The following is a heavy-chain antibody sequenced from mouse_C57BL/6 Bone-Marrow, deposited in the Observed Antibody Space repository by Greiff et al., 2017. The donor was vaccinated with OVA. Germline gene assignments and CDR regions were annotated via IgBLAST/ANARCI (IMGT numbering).Heavy chain of an antibody. Sequence: QVQLQQSGAELVRPGASVTLSCKASGYTFTDYEMHWVKQTPVHGLEWIGAIETETGGTAYNQKFKGKAILTADKSSSTAYMELRSLTSEASAVYDCTRYYYGSSLFAYWGQGTLVTVSA. V-gene: IGHV1-15*01. CDR2: IETETGGT. CDR1: GYTFTDYE. J-gene: IGHJ3*01. D-gene: IGHD1-1*01. CDR3: TRYYYGSSLFAY.